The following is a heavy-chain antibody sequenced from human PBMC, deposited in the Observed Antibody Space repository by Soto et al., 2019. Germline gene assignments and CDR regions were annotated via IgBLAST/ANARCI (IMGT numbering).Heavy chain of an antibody. V-gene: IGHV4-59*01. CDR3: ARDLVGATEAFDY. CDR2: IYYSGST. Sequence: QVQLQESGPGLVKPSETLSLTCTVSGGSISSYYWSWIRQPPGKGLEWIGYIYYSGSTNYNPSLRSRVTISVDTSNNQFSLKLSSVTAADTAVYYCARDLVGATEAFDYWGQGTLVTVSS. J-gene: IGHJ4*02. CDR1: GGSISSYY. D-gene: IGHD1-26*01.